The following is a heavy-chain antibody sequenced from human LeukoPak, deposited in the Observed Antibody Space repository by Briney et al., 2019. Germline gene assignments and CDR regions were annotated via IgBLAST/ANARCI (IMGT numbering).Heavy chain of an antibody. CDR1: GYTFTSYG. CDR3: ARVDGAYMVRGVTPFDY. J-gene: IGHJ4*02. Sequence: EASVKVSCKASGYTFTSYGISWVRQAPGQGLEWMGWISAYNGNTNYAQKLQGRVTMTTDTSTSTAYMELRSLRSDDTAVYYCARVDGAYMVRGVTPFDYWGQGTLVTVSS. CDR2: ISAYNGNT. D-gene: IGHD3-10*01. V-gene: IGHV1-18*01.